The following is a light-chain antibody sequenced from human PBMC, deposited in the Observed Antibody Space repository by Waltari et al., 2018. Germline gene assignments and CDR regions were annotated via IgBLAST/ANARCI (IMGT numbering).Light chain of an antibody. Sequence: QSALTQPPSASGSPGQSVTISCTGTSSDIGGYNYVSWFQQHPAKAPKLMIYEVSKRPSRVPDRFSGSKSGNTASRTVSGLQAEDEADYYCSSYAGSKTLIFGGGTKLTVL. CDR3: SSYAGSKTLI. J-gene: IGLJ2*01. CDR1: SSDIGGYNY. V-gene: IGLV2-8*01. CDR2: EVS.